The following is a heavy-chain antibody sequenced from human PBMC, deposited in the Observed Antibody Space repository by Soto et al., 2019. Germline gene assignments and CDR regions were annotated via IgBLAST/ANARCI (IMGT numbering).Heavy chain of an antibody. CDR3: ARVNSGRNLFDP. J-gene: IGHJ5*02. V-gene: IGHV4-61*01. Sequence: QVHLQESGPGLVKPSETLSLTCTVSGDSVSSASFYWIWIRQAPGKGLEWIGFIYFSGSTNYNPSLKSRVYMSLDTSKHQFSLNLRSVTRADTAVYYCARVNSGRNLFDPWGPGTLVTVSS. CDR2: IYFSGST. CDR1: GDSVSSASFY. D-gene: IGHD6-19*01.